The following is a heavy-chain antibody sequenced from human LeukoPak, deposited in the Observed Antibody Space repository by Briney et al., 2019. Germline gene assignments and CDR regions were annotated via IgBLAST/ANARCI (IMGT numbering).Heavy chain of an antibody. CDR3: ATIVVRRGLDALDI. V-gene: IGHV4-4*07. J-gene: IGHJ3*02. CDR2: IYTSGTT. Sequence: SETLSLTCTVSGGSISSYYWSWIRQPAGRGLEWIGRIYTSGTTTYNPSLESRVTMSVDTSKNQFSLKLSSVTAADTAGYYCATIVVRRGLDALDILGQGTVVTVSS. CDR1: GGSISSYY. D-gene: IGHD3-22*01.